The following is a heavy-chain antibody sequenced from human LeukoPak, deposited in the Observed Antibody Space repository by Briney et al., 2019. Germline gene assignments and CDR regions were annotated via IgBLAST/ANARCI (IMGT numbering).Heavy chain of an antibody. Sequence: PGGSLRLSCAASGFTFSSYAMSWVRQAPGKGLEWVSSITTSGGSTSYADSVKGRFTISRDNSKNTLYLQMNSLRAEDTAVYYCARPYRYCSSTSCSDYWGQGTLVTVSS. J-gene: IGHJ4*02. CDR3: ARPYRYCSSTSCSDY. D-gene: IGHD2-2*01. CDR2: ITTSGGST. CDR1: GFTFSSYA. V-gene: IGHV3-23*01.